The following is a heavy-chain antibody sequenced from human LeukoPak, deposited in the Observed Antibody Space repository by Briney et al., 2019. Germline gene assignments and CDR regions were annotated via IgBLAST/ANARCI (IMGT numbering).Heavy chain of an antibody. Sequence: PGGSLRLSCAASGFTFSSYAMSWVRQAPGKGLEWVSAISGSGGSTYYADSVKGRFTISRDNSKNTLYLQMNSLRAEDTAVYYCAKWYWGTLLWFGELSYFDYWGQGTLVTVSS. CDR1: GFTFSSYA. V-gene: IGHV3-23*01. D-gene: IGHD3-10*01. J-gene: IGHJ4*02. CDR3: AKWYWGTLLWFGELSYFDY. CDR2: ISGSGGST.